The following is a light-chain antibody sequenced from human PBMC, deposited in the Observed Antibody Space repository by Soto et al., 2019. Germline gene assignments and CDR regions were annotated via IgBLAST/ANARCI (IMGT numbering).Light chain of an antibody. CDR2: GAS. CDR1: QSVSSSY. CDR3: QHYRTS. V-gene: IGKV3-20*01. Sequence: EIVLTQSPGTLSLSPGERATLSCRASQSVSSSYLAWYQQKPGQAPRQLIYGASSRATGIPDRFSGSGSGTDLTLTITRLEPEDCAVYYCQHYRTSFGGGTRVEIK. J-gene: IGKJ4*01.